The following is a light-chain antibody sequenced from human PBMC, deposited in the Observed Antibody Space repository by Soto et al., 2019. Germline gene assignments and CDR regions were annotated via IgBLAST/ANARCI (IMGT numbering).Light chain of an antibody. CDR2: DAS. Sequence: DIQMTPSPSSLFASVGDRVTITCQATQDITIYLNWYQQKPGNAPNLLIYDASNLEIGVPSRFSGSGSGTHFTFTISSLQTEDIGTYYCQQYDIRPITFGRGTRLEIK. CDR3: QQYDIRPIT. V-gene: IGKV1-33*01. CDR1: QDITIY. J-gene: IGKJ5*01.